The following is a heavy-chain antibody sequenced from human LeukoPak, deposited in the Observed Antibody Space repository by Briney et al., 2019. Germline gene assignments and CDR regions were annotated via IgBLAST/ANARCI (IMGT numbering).Heavy chain of an antibody. CDR3: ARGREENDYYYYYGMDV. CDR1: GCTFTSYD. V-gene: IGHV1-8*01. CDR2: MNPNSGNT. J-gene: IGHJ6*02. D-gene: IGHD1-1*01. Sequence: ASVKVSCKASGCTFTSYDINWVRQATGQGLEWMGWMNPNSGNTGYAQKFQGRVTMTRNTSISTAYMELSSLRSEDTAVYYCARGREENDYYYYYGMDVWGQGTTVTVSS.